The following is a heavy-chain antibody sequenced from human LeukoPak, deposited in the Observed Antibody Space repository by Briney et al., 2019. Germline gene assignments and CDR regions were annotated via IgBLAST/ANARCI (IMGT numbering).Heavy chain of an antibody. CDR2: INPNSGGT. V-gene: IGHV1-2*04. J-gene: IGHJ3*02. CDR3: ARSYGGYSPMDAFDI. D-gene: IGHD3-22*01. CDR1: GYTFTGYY. Sequence: ASVTVSCKASGYTFTGYYMHWVRQAPGQGLEWMGWINPNSGGTNYAQKFQGWVTMTRDTSISTAYMELSRLRSDDTAVYYCARSYGGYSPMDAFDIWGQGTMVTVSS.